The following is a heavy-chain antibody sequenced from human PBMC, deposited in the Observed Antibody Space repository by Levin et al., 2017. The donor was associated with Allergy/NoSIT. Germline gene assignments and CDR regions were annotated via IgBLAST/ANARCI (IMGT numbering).Heavy chain of an antibody. CDR1: GFTFSNYW. D-gene: IGHD2-15*01. V-gene: IGHV3-7*03. Sequence: GESLKISCVASGFTFSNYWVTWVRQAPGKGLEWVANIRQDGNEIYYVDSVKGRFTISRDNAQNSLYLQMNSVRAEDTAVYYCTRSLGYCSGGSCFPFDYWGQGTLVTVSS. CDR3: TRSLGYCSGGSCFPFDY. J-gene: IGHJ4*02. CDR2: IRQDGNEI.